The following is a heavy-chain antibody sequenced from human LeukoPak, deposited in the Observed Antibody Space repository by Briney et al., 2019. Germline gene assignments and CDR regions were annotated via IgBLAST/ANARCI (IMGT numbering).Heavy chain of an antibody. V-gene: IGHV3-74*01. CDR3: TRDANHYGGMDV. J-gene: IGHJ6*02. CDR2: IHSDGSTT. Sequence: PGGSLRLSCAVSGITVSKYWMPWVRQVPGKGLVWVSRIHSDGSTTDYADSVKSRFTITRDSAKNTLYLEMNSLRVEDTAVYYCTRDANHYGGMDVWGQGTTVTVSS. CDR1: GITVSKYW.